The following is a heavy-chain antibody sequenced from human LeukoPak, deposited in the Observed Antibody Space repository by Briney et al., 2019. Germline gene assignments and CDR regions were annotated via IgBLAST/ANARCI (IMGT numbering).Heavy chain of an antibody. J-gene: IGHJ4*02. D-gene: IGHD2-2*01. Sequence: AASVRVSCKASGYTFTGYYMHWVRQAPGQGLEWMGWINPNSGGTNYAQKFQGRVTITRNTSISTAYMELSSLRSEDTAVYYCARGDVVVPAAQQFDYWGQGTLVTVSS. CDR2: INPNSGGT. CDR1: GYTFTGYY. V-gene: IGHV1-2*02. CDR3: ARGDVVVPAAQQFDY.